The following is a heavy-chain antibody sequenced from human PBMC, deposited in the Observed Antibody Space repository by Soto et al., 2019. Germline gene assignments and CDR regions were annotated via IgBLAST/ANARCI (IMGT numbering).Heavy chain of an antibody. V-gene: IGHV4-30-4*01. CDR2: IYYSGST. CDR1: GGSISSGDYY. Sequence: SETLSLTCTVSGGSISSGDYYWSWIRQPPGKGLEWIGYIYYSGSTYYNPSLKSRVTISVDTSKNQFSLKLSSVTAADTAVYYCARDTPYYDSSGYYHRVFDYWGQGTLVTV. CDR3: ARDTPYYDSSGYYHRVFDY. D-gene: IGHD3-22*01. J-gene: IGHJ4*02.